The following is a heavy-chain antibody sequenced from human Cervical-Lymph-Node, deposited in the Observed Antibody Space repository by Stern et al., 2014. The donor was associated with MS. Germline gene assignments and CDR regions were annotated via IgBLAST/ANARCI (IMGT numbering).Heavy chain of an antibody. Sequence: VQLLQSGAEVKKPGSSGKDSCQASGGTFNVYAMNRLRHAPGQDPEWMGGIIPIIGIANYAQKFQGRVMITADESTRTSSMQLSSLTSNDTAVYYCARDGRHTNNYGLDVWGQGTTVTVSS. CDR3: ARDGRHTNNYGLDV. CDR1: GGTFNVYA. V-gene: IGHV1-69*01. J-gene: IGHJ6*02. CDR2: IIPIIGIA.